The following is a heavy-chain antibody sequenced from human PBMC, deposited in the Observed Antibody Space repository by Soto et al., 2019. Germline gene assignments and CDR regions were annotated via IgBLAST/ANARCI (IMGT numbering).Heavy chain of an antibody. CDR2: IYYSGST. CDR1: GGSISSSSYY. V-gene: IGHV4-39*01. J-gene: IGHJ4*02. CDR3: ARQEVTTFGYFDY. D-gene: IGHD4-17*01. Sequence: PSETLSLTCTVSGGSISSSSYYWGWIRQPPGKGLEWIGSIYYSGSTYYNPSLKSRVTISVDTSKNQFSLKLSSVTAADTALYYCARQEVTTFGYFDYWGQGTLVTVSS.